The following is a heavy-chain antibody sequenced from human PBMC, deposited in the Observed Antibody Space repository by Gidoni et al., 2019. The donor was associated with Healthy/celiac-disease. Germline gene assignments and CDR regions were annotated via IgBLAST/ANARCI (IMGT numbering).Heavy chain of an antibody. Sequence: QVQLVESGGGVVQPGRSLRLSCAASGFTFSSYAMHWVRQAPGKGLGWVAVISYDGSNKYYADSVKGRFTISRDNSKNTLYLQMNSLRAEDTAVYYCARDPAVVPLYYFDYWGQGTLVTVSS. CDR1: GFTFSSYA. D-gene: IGHD6-19*01. J-gene: IGHJ4*02. CDR3: ARDPAVVPLYYFDY. CDR2: ISYDGSNK. V-gene: IGHV3-30-3*01.